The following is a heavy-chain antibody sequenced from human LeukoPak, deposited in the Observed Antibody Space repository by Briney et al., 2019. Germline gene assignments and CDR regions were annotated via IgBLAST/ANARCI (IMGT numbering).Heavy chain of an antibody. J-gene: IGHJ3*02. V-gene: IGHV3-23*01. CDR3: AARIVVVPAAIEGNDAFDI. D-gene: IGHD2-2*02. CDR2: ISGSGGST. Sequence: GGSLRLSCVASEFIFSDYWMSWVRQAPGKGLEWVSAISGSGGSTYYADSVKGRFTISRDNSKNTLYLQMNSLRAEDTAVYYCAARIVVVPAAIEGNDAFDIWGQGTMVTVSS. CDR1: EFIFSDYW.